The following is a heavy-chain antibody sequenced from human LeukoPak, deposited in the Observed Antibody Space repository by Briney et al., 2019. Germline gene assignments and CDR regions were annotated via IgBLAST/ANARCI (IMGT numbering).Heavy chain of an antibody. D-gene: IGHD3-22*01. CDR2: IKQDGSEK. CDR1: GFTFSSYW. Sequence: GGSPRLSCAASGFTFSSYWMSWVRQAPGKGLEWVANIKQDGSEKYYVDSVKGRFTISRDNAKNSLYLQMNSLRAEDTAVYYCASASGYYRAGFDYWGQGTLVTVSS. V-gene: IGHV3-7*01. CDR3: ASASGYYRAGFDY. J-gene: IGHJ4*02.